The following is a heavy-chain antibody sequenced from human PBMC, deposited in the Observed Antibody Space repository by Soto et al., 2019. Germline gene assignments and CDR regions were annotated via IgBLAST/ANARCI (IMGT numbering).Heavy chain of an antibody. Sequence: GGSLRLSCAASGFTVSSNYMSWVRQAPGKGLEWVSVIYSGGSTYYADSVKGRFTISRRNSKNTLYLQMNSLRAEDTAVYYCGSRAYDFWSNYQHYMDVWGKGTTVTVSS. V-gene: IGHV3-53*04. J-gene: IGHJ6*03. CDR2: IYSGGST. CDR1: GFTVSSNY. D-gene: IGHD3-3*01. CDR3: GSRAYDFWSNYQHYMDV.